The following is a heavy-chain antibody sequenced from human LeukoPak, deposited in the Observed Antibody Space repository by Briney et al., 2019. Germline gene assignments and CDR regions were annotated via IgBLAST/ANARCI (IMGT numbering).Heavy chain of an antibody. V-gene: IGHV3-30*18. D-gene: IGHD6-13*01. CDR2: ISYDGSNK. J-gene: IGHJ6*02. CDR1: GFTFSSYG. CDR3: AKDLESSWYEYYYYYGMDV. Sequence: PGGSLRLSCAASGFTFSSYGMHWVRQAPGKGLEWVAVISYDGSNKYYADSVKGRFTISRDNSKNTLYLQMNSLRAEDTAVYYCAKDLESSWYEYYYYYGMDVWGQGTTVTVSS.